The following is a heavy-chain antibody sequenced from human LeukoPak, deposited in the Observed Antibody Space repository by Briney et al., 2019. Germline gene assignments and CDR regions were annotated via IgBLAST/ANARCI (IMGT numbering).Heavy chain of an antibody. CDR3: AKPGRALGYYYYYMDV. CDR1: GFTFSSYG. Sequence: GGSLRLSCAASGFTFSSYGMHWVRQAPGKGLEWVAFIRYDGSNKYYADSVKGRFTVSRDNSKNTLYLQMNSLRAEDTAVYYCAKPGRALGYYYYYMDVWGKGTTVTISS. D-gene: IGHD3-10*01. J-gene: IGHJ6*03. CDR2: IRYDGSNK. V-gene: IGHV3-30*02.